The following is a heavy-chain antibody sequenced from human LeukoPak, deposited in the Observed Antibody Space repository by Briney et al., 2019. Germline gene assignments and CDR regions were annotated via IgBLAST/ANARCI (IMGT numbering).Heavy chain of an antibody. CDR2: IYYSGST. J-gene: IGHJ4*02. V-gene: IGHV4-59*01. Sequence: SETLSLTCTVSGGSISSYYWSWIRQPPGKGLEWIGYIYYSGSTNYNPSLKSRVTISVDTSKNQFSLKLSSVTAADTAVYYCARDVGYYGSGSQYFDYWGQGTLVTVSS. CDR3: ARDVGYYGSGSQYFDY. D-gene: IGHD3-10*01. CDR1: GGSISSYY.